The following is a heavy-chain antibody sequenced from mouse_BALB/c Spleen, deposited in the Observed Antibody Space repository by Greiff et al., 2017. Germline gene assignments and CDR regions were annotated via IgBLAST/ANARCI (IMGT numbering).Heavy chain of an antibody. D-gene: IGHD2-14*01. CDR2: IDPENGDT. J-gene: IGHJ1*01. Sequence: EVQLVESGAELVRSGASVKLSCTASGFNIKDYYIHWVKQRPEQGLEWIGWIDPENGDTEYAPKFQGKATMTADTSSNTAYLQLSSLTSEDTAVYYCTYYRYDRRYWYFDVWGAGTTVTVSS. V-gene: IGHV14-4*02. CDR3: TYYRYDRRYWYFDV. CDR1: GFNIKDYY.